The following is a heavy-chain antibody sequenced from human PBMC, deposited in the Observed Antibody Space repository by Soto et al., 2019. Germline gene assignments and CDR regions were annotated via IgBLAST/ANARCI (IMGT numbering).Heavy chain of an antibody. CDR3: AVSGDYYYGMDV. V-gene: IGHV3-33*01. CDR1: GFTFSSYG. CDR2: IWYDGSNK. Sequence: QVQLVESGGGVVQPGTSLSLSCAAPGFTFSSYGMHWVRQAPGKGLEWVAVIWYDGSNKNYADSVKGRFTISRDNSKNTLYLQMNSLRAEDTAVYYCAVSGDYYYGMDVWGQGTTVTVSS. D-gene: IGHD7-27*01. J-gene: IGHJ6*02.